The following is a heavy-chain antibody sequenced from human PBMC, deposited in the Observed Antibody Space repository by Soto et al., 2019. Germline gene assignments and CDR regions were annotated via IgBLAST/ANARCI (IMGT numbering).Heavy chain of an antibody. J-gene: IGHJ4*02. CDR1: GGSISGDYY. CDR2: IYYSGSS. Sequence: SETLSLTCSVSGGSISGDYYWSWIRQSPEKGLEWIGYIYYSGSSYSNPALQSRLSTSLDTSKNQFSLKLRSVTAADTAVYYWPGGGARWPGYFDSWDQGALVTVSS. CDR3: PGGGARWPGYFDS. V-gene: IGHV4-30-4*08. D-gene: IGHD2-15*01.